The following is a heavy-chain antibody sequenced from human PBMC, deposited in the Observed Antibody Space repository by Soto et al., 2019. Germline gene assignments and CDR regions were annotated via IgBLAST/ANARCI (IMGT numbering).Heavy chain of an antibody. CDR1: GFTFSSYA. V-gene: IGHV3-23*01. J-gene: IGHJ4*02. D-gene: IGHD3-10*01. CDR2: ISGSGGST. Sequence: EVQLLESGGGLVQPGGSLRLSCAASGFTFSSYAMSWVRQAPGKGLEWVSAISGSGGSTYYADSVKGRFTISRDNSKNALYLQMNSLRAEDTAVYYCAKPRGPLLWFGETDYWGQGTLVTVSS. CDR3: AKPRGPLLWFGETDY.